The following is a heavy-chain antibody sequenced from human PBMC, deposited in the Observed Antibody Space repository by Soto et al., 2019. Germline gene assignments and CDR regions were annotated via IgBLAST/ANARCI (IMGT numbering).Heavy chain of an antibody. V-gene: IGHV1-8*01. Sequence: QVQLVQSGAEVKKPGASVKVSCKASGYTFTSYDINWVRQATGQGLEWMGWMNPNSGNTGYAQKFQGRVTMTRNTYICTVYMELSSLRSEDTAVYYCARRGYSSSWYYYYYYGMDVWGQGTTVTVSS. CDR1: GYTFTSYD. J-gene: IGHJ6*02. D-gene: IGHD6-13*01. CDR3: ARRGYSSSWYYYYYYGMDV. CDR2: MNPNSGNT.